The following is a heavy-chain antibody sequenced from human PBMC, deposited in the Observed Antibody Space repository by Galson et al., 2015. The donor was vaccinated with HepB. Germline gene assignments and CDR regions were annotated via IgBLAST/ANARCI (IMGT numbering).Heavy chain of an antibody. CDR2: INAGNGNT. CDR1: GYTFTSYA. Sequence: SVKVSSKASGYTFTSYAMHWVRQAPGQRLEWMGWINAGNGNTKYSQKSQGRVTITRDTSASTAYMELSSLRSEDTAVYYCARGKVDGSGSYYYYGMDVWGQGTTVTVSS. D-gene: IGHD3-10*01. V-gene: IGHV1-3*01. J-gene: IGHJ6*02. CDR3: ARGKVDGSGSYYYYGMDV.